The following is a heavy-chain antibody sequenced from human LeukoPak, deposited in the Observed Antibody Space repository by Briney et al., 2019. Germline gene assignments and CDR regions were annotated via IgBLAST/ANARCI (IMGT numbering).Heavy chain of an antibody. CDR3: ARDWFGDLQAV. CDR1: GGSISSGDYY. D-gene: IGHD3-10*01. CDR2: IYYSGST. J-gene: IGHJ6*02. V-gene: IGHV4-30-4*01. Sequence: SETLSLTCTVSGGSISSGDYYWSWIRQPPGKGLEWIGYIYYSGSTYYNPSLKSRVTISVDTSKNQFSLKLSSVTAADTAVYYCARDWFGDLQAVWGQGTTVTVSS.